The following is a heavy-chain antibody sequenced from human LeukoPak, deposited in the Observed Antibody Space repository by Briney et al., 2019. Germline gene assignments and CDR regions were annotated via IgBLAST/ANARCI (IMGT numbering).Heavy chain of an antibody. J-gene: IGHJ4*02. V-gene: IGHV3-15*01. CDR1: GFTFSNAW. D-gene: IGHD3-3*01. CDR2: IKSKTDGGTT. CDR3: TTDQVDFWSGYYPKY. Sequence: PGGSLRLSCAASGFTFSNAWMSWVRQAPGKGLEWVGRIKSKTDGGTTDYAAPVKGRFTISRDDSKNTLYLQMSSLKTEDTAVYYCTTDQVDFWSGYYPKYWGQGTLVTVSS.